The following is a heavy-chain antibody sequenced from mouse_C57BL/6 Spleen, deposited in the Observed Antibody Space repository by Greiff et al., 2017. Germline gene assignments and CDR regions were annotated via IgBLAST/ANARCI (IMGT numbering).Heavy chain of an antibody. CDR1: GYTFTSYW. CDR2: IHPNSGST. CDR3: TRDYYGSSYFDV. Sequence: QVQLQQPGAELVKPGASVKLSCKASGYTFTSYWMHWVKQRPGQGLEWIGMIHPNSGSTNYNENFKSKATLTVDKSSSTAYMQLSRLTSEDSAVYYCTRDYYGSSYFDVWGTGTTVTVSS. J-gene: IGHJ1*03. D-gene: IGHD1-1*01. V-gene: IGHV1-64*01.